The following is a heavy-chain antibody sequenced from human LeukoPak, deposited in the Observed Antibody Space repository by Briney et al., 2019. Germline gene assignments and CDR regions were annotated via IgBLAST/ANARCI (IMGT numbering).Heavy chain of an antibody. CDR1: GGSISSGNW. CDR3: ARVKRDGYTFDY. J-gene: IGHJ4*02. D-gene: IGHD5-24*01. CDR2: IYHSGST. V-gene: IGHV4-4*02. Sequence: PSETLSLTCAVSGGSISSGNWWSWVRQPPGKGLEWIGEIYHSGSTNYNPSLKSRVTISVDKSKNQFSLKLSSATAADTAVYYCARVKRDGYTFDYWGQGTLVTVSS.